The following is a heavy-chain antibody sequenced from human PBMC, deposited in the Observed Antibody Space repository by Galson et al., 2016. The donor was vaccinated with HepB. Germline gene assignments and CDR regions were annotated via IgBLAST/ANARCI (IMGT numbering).Heavy chain of an antibody. Sequence: SVKVSCKATGYTFTNYAMHWVRQAPGQRPEWLGWINGGNDKTKYSQNFQGRVTITWDTSANTAYMDLSSLRSEDMAVYYCARGLPSATIDYWGQGTLVTVSS. CDR2: INGGNDKT. D-gene: IGHD2-2*01. CDR3: ARGLPSATIDY. V-gene: IGHV1-3*01. J-gene: IGHJ4*02. CDR1: GYTFTNYA.